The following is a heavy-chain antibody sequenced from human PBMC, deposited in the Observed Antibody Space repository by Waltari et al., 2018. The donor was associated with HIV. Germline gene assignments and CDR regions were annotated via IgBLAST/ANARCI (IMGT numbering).Heavy chain of an antibody. D-gene: IGHD3-16*01. CDR2: INPNSANT. V-gene: IGHV1-8*01. Sequence: QVQLVQSGAEVKKPGASVKVSCKASGYTFTSYDITWVRQAPGQGLEWKGWINPNSANTGYAQSFQCRVTMTRNTSIGTAYMELSSLRSEDTAVYYCARNGVRGDRYFDYWGQGTLVTVSS. J-gene: IGHJ4*02. CDR3: ARNGVRGDRYFDY. CDR1: GYTFTSYD.